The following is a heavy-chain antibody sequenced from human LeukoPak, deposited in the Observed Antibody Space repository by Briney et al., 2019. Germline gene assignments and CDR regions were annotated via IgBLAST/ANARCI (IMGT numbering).Heavy chain of an antibody. CDR3: IRENDAFDI. CDR1: GFNFKNYW. J-gene: IGHJ3*02. V-gene: IGHV3-74*01. Sequence: PGGSLRLSCAASGFNFKNYWMHWVRRAPGKGLEWLSHLNGDGRNTNYADSVKGRFTISRDNGKNIVYLQMNRLRAEDTAVYYCIRENDAFDIWGQGTMVTVSS. CDR2: LNGDGRNT.